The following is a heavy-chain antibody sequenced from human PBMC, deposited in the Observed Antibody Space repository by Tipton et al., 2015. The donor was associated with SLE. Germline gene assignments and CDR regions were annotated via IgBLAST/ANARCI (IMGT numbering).Heavy chain of an antibody. CDR2: IYYSGST. CDR1: GGSISSYY. J-gene: IGHJ4*02. V-gene: IGHV4-59*12. Sequence: LRLSCTVSGGSISSYYWSWIRQPPGKGLEWIGYIYYSGSTNYNPSLKSRVTISVDTSKNQFSLKLSSVTAADTAVYYCARAPVVGATVDYWGQGTLVTVSS. CDR3: ARAPVVGATVDY. D-gene: IGHD1-26*01.